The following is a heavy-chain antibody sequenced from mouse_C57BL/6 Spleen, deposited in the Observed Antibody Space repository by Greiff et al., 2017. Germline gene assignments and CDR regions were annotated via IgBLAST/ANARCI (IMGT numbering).Heavy chain of an antibody. Sequence: QVQLQQSGAELVKPGASVKLSCKASGYTFTSYWMHWVKQRPGQGLEWIGMIHPNSGSTNYNEKFKSKATLTVDKSPSTAYIQLSSLTSEDSAVYYWARDYSNSFAYWGQGTLVTVSA. CDR3: ARDYSNSFAY. CDR2: IHPNSGST. CDR1: GYTFTSYW. V-gene: IGHV1-64*01. D-gene: IGHD2-5*01. J-gene: IGHJ3*01.